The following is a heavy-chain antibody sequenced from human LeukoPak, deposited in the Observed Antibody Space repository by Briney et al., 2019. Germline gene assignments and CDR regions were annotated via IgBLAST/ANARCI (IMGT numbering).Heavy chain of an antibody. CDR1: GGSISSYY. J-gene: IGHJ4*02. D-gene: IGHD3-22*01. Sequence: SETLSLTCTVSGGSISSYYWSWIRQPAGKGLEWIGRIYTSGSTNYNPSLKSRVTMSVDTSKNQFSLKLSSVTAADTAVYYCARVGGGIVVDHYYFDYWGQGTLVTVSS. CDR2: IYTSGST. V-gene: IGHV4-4*07. CDR3: ARVGGGIVVDHYYFDY.